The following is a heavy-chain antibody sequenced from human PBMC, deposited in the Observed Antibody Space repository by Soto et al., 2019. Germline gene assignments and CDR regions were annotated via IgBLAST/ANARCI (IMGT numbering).Heavy chain of an antibody. CDR1: GFTFSSYG. CDR2: ISYDGSNK. Sequence: GGSLRLSCAASGFTFSSYGMHWVRQAPGKGLEWVAVISYDGSNKYYADSVKGRFTISRDNSKNTLYLQMNSLRAEDTAVYYCAKDLDSYGYSEYFQHWGQGTLVTVSS. V-gene: IGHV3-30*18. D-gene: IGHD5-18*01. J-gene: IGHJ1*01. CDR3: AKDLDSYGYSEYFQH.